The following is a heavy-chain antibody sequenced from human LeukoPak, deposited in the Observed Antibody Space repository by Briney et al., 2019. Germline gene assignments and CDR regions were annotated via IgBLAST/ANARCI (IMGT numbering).Heavy chain of an antibody. Sequence: SETLSLTCTVSGGSISSYYWSWIRQPPGKGLEWLGYIYYSGSTNYNPSLKSRVTISVDTSKNQFSLKLSSVTAADTAVYYCARIKRQYYYDSSGYYYPGPHGAFDIWGQGTMVTVSS. CDR1: GGSISSYY. V-gene: IGHV4-59*08. J-gene: IGHJ3*02. CDR3: ARIKRQYYYDSSGYYYPGPHGAFDI. D-gene: IGHD3-22*01. CDR2: IYYSGST.